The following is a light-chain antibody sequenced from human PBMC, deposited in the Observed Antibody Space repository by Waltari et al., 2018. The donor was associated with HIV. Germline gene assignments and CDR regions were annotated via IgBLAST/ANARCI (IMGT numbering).Light chain of an antibody. CDR2: RNN. J-gene: IGLJ2*01. CDR3: ATWADRPSGPVV. CDR1: SSN. V-gene: IGLV1-47*01. Sequence: QSVLTQPPSASGTPGQRVTISCSGSSSNVHGYQKLPGPAPKLLIFRNNQRASGVPDRFSGSKSGTSASLVISGLRSEDEADYYCATWADRPSGPVVFGGGTKVTVL.